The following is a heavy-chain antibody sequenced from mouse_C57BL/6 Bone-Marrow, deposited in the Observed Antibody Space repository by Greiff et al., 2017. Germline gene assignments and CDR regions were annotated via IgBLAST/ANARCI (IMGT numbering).Heavy chain of an antibody. CDR3: ARGIEGITTVPYFDY. J-gene: IGHJ2*01. CDR2: IYPGDGDT. CDR1: GYAFSSYW. D-gene: IGHD1-1*01. Sequence: QVQLKESGAELVKPGASVKISCKASGYAFSSYWMNWVKQRPGKGLEWIGQIYPGDGDTNYNGKFKGKATLTADKSSSTAYMQLSSLTSEDSAVYFCARGIEGITTVPYFDYWGQGTTLTVS. V-gene: IGHV1-80*01.